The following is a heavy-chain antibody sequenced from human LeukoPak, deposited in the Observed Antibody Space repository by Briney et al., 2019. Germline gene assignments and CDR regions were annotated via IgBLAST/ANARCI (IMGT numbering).Heavy chain of an antibody. CDR3: ARDRTYYYGSGSSREIRYFDY. CDR2: IYTSGST. J-gene: IGHJ4*02. Sequence: SETLSLTCTVSGDSISSYYWSWIRQPAGKGLEWIGRIYTSGSTNYNPSLKSRVTMSVDTSKNQFSLKLSSVTAADTAVYYCARDRTYYYGSGSSREIRYFDYWGQGTLVTVSS. D-gene: IGHD3-10*01. V-gene: IGHV4-4*07. CDR1: GDSISSYY.